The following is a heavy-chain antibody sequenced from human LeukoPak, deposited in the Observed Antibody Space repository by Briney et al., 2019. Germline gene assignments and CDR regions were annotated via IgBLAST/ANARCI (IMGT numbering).Heavy chain of an antibody. D-gene: IGHD2-21*01. CDR1: GYTFTSYG. J-gene: IGHJ6*03. Sequence: GASVKVSCKASGYTFTSYGISWVRQAPGQGLEWMGWISAYNGNTNYAQKFQGRVTITRNTSISTAYMELSSLRSEDTAVYYCARAVSPKNVVRGYYYYYMDVWGKGTTVTVSS. CDR2: ISAYNGNT. CDR3: ARAVSPKNVVRGYYYYYMDV. V-gene: IGHV1-18*01.